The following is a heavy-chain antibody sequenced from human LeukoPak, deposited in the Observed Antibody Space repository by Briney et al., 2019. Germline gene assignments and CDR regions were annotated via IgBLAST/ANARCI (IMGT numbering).Heavy chain of an antibody. V-gene: IGHV5-51*01. CDR2: IYPGDSDT. Sequence: GEYLKISCKGSGYSFTSYWIGWVRQMPGKGLEWMGIIYPGDSDTRYSPSFQGQVTTSADKSISTAYLQWSSLKASDTAMYYCARHVLEMATTIGFDYWGQGTLVTVSS. CDR1: GYSFTSYW. D-gene: IGHD5-24*01. CDR3: ARHVLEMATTIGFDY. J-gene: IGHJ4*02.